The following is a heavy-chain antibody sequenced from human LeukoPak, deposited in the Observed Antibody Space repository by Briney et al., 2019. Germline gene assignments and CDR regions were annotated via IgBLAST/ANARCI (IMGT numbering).Heavy chain of an antibody. V-gene: IGHV1-18*01. J-gene: IGHJ4*02. Sequence: GASVKVSCKASGYTFTSYGISWVRQAPGQGLEWMGWISAYNGNTNYAQKLQGRVTTTTDTSTSTAYMQLRSLRSDDTAVYYCGGVFPGRITMIETHPSETFDYWGQGTLVTVSS. CDR2: ISAYNGNT. CDR3: GGVFPGRITMIETHPSETFDY. CDR1: GYTFTSYG. D-gene: IGHD3-22*01.